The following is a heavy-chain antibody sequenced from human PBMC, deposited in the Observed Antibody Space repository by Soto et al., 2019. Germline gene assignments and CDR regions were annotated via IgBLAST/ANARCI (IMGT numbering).Heavy chain of an antibody. CDR3: ASWTYNSGGSLDS. V-gene: IGHV3-7*03. CDR1: GFSFSGHW. D-gene: IGHD6-19*01. CDR2: IKQDGSEK. J-gene: IGHJ4*02. Sequence: EVQLVESGGGLVQPGGSLILSCAASGFSFSGHWMGWVRQAPGKGLEWVANIKQDGSEKYYADSVKGRFTISRDNAKNSLYLQMDSLRAEDTAVYYCASWTYNSGGSLDSWGQGTLVTASS.